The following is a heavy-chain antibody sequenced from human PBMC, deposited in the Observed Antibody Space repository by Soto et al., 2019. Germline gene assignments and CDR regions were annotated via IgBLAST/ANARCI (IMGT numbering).Heavy chain of an antibody. CDR2: IWYDGSNK. CDR3: ARALYSSSWYNANYYYYGMDV. CDR1: GFTFSSYG. Sequence: GGSLRLSCVGSGFTFSSYGMHWVRQAPGKGLEWVAVIWYDGSNKYYADSVKGRFTISRDNSKNTLYLQMNSLRAEDTAVYYCARALYSSSWYNANYYYYGMDVWGQGTTVTAP. D-gene: IGHD6-13*01. J-gene: IGHJ6*02. V-gene: IGHV3-33*01.